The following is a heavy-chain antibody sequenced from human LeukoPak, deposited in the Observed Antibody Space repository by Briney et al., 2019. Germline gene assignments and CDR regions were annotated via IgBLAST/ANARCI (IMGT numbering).Heavy chain of an antibody. V-gene: IGHV4-59*01. CDR1: GGSISSYY. CDR3: ARGPSLDY. J-gene: IGHJ4*02. D-gene: IGHD3-10*01. CDR2: IYYSGST. Sequence: SETLSLTCTVSGGSISSYYWSWIRQPPGKGLEWIGYIYYSGSTNYNPSLKSRVTISVDTSKNQFSLKLSSVTAADTAVYYCARGPSLDYWGQGTLVTVSS.